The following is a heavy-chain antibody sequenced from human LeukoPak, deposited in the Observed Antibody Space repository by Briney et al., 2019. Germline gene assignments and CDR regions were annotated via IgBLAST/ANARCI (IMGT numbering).Heavy chain of an antibody. V-gene: IGHV3-30-3*01. CDR2: ISYDGSNK. D-gene: IGHD3-22*01. J-gene: IGHJ4*02. CDR1: GFTFSSYA. CDR3: ARDLDYYDSSGYYPLFDY. Sequence: GRSLRLSCAASGFTFSSYAMHWVRQAPGKGLEWVAVISYDGSNKYYADSVKGRFTISRDNSKNTLYLQMNSLRAEDTAVYYCARDLDYYDSSGYYPLFDYWGQGTLVTVSS.